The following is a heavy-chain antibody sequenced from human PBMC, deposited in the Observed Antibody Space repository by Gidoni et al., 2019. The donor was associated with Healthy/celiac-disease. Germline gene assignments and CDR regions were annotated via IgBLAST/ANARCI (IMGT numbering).Heavy chain of an antibody. CDR2: VYPRGST. D-gene: IGHD3-3*01. V-gene: IGHV4-61*02. Sequence: QAQLQESRPGLVKPSQTLSLTCAVSGCSIRSGSYSPVWIRQPAGKGLEWIGRVYPRGSTNYNPSRKSRVTISVDTTKNQFSLKLSSVTAADTAVYYCARDVTYYDFWSGYYRGCYYYMDVWGKGTTVTVSS. CDR1: GCSIRSGSYS. J-gene: IGHJ6*03. CDR3: ARDVTYYDFWSGYYRGCYYYMDV.